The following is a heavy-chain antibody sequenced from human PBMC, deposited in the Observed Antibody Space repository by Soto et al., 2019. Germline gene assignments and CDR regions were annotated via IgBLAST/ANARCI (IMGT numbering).Heavy chain of an antibody. CDR2: INHSGST. V-gene: IGHV4-34*01. CDR1: GGSFSGYY. CDR3: ASRILHSNYVIWFDP. Sequence: SETLSLTCAVYGGSFSGYYWSWIRQPPGKGLEWIGEINHSGSTNYNPSLKSRVTISVDTSKNQFSLKLSSVTAADTAVYYCASRILHSNYVIWFDPWGQGTLVTVSS. D-gene: IGHD4-4*01. J-gene: IGHJ5*02.